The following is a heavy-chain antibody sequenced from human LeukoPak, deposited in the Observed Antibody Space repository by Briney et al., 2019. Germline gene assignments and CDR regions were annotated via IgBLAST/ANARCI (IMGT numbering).Heavy chain of an antibody. D-gene: IGHD3-22*01. CDR3: ARVVITIHYYFDY. CDR1: GGSISSGGYY. J-gene: IGHJ4*02. Sequence: PSETLSLTCTVSGGSISSGGYYWSWIRQPPGKGLEWIRYIYHSGSTYYNPSLKSRVTISVDRSKNQFSLKLSSVTAADTAVYYCARVVITIHYYFDYWGQGTLVTVSS. V-gene: IGHV4-30-2*01. CDR2: IYHSGST.